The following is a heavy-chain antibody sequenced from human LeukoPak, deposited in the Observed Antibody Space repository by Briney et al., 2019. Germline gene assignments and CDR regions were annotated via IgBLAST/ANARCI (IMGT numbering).Heavy chain of an antibody. V-gene: IGHV3-9*01. CDR1: GFTFDDYA. J-gene: IGHJ4*02. D-gene: IGHD3-22*01. CDR2: ISGNSGSI. CDR3: AKDLSYYYDSSGSFDY. Sequence: GGSLTLSCAASGFTFDDYAMHWVRQAPGKVREWVSGISGNSGSIGYADSVKGRFTISRDNAKNSLYLQMNSLRAEDTALYYCAKDLSYYYDSSGSFDYWGQGTLVTVSS.